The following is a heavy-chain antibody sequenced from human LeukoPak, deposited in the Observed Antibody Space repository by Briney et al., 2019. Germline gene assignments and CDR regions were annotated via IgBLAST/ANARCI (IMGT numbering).Heavy chain of an antibody. CDR1: GYSLTSYW. CDR3: ASTLGVSMVRFPFDI. V-gene: IGHV5-51*01. CDR2: IYPGDSDT. D-gene: IGHD3-10*01. Sequence: GESLKISCKGSGYSLTSYWIGWVRQMPGKGLEWMGIIYPGDSDTRYSPSLQGQVTISADKSISTAYLQWSSLKASDTAMYYCASTLGVSMVRFPFDIRGQGAMVTVSS. J-gene: IGHJ3*02.